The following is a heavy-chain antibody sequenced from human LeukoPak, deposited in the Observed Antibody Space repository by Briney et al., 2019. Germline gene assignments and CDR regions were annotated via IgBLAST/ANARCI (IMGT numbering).Heavy chain of an antibody. CDR2: IYYSGST. CDR1: GGSISSYY. J-gene: IGHJ5*02. D-gene: IGHD6-19*01. V-gene: IGHV4-59*08. Sequence: SETLSLTCTVSGGSISSYYWSWIRQPPGKGLEWIGYIYYSGSTNYNPSLKSRVTISVDTSKNQFSLKLSSVTAADTAVYYCARAHGIAVAGTREGGAWFDPWGQGTLVTVSS. CDR3: ARAHGIAVAGTREGGAWFDP.